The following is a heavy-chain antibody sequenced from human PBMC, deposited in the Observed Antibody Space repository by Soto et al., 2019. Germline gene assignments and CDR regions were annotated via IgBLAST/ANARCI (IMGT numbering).Heavy chain of an antibody. CDR3: ARDAAGYCAGRGHEGFDF. D-gene: IGHD1-26*01. V-gene: IGHV4-59*01. Sequence: SSETLSRTCSVSAGSSGCYYWVWIRPPPGKELEWIGYINYGGTTSHNPSLEGRISISLDLAKRQLSRQVTSVTAADTALYFCARDAAGYCAGRGHEGFDFWGQGALVTVSS. J-gene: IGHJ4*02. CDR2: INYGGTT. CDR1: AGSSGCYY.